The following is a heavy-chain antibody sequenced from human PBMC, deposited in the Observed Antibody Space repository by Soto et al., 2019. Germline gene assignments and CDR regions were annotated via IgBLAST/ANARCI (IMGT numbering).Heavy chain of an antibody. CDR1: GFTFDDYA. CDR2: ISWNSGSI. V-gene: IGHV3-9*01. Sequence: GGSLRLSCAASGFTFDDYAMHWVRQAPGKGLEWVSGISWNSGSIGYADSVKGRFTISRDNAKNSLYLQMNSLRAEDTALYYCAKEARGVETDYWGQGTLVTVSS. J-gene: IGHJ4*02. CDR3: AKEARGVETDY. D-gene: IGHD3-10*01.